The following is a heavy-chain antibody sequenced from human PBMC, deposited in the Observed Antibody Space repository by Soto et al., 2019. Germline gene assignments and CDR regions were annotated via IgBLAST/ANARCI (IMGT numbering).Heavy chain of an antibody. Sequence: GGSLRLSCAASGFTFSSSGMSWVRQAPGKGLECVSAISGSGGITDYADSVRGRVSISNNNSKDTLYVQMTSLRAEHTAVYYCPKSSDYDFLFFDYWGRGTLVTVSS. CDR2: ISGSGGIT. V-gene: IGHV3-23*01. J-gene: IGHJ4*02. CDR3: PKSSDYDFLFFDY. D-gene: IGHD3-3*01. CDR1: GFTFSSSG.